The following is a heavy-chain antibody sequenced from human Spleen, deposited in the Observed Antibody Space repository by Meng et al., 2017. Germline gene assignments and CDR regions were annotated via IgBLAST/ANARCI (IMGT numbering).Heavy chain of an antibody. CDR3: ARGLLLAALRN. J-gene: IGHJ4*02. Sequence: QVKLKQWGEGLLKPSETLSLTCAVYGGSFSGYYWSWIRQPPGKGLEWIGEINHSGSTNYNPSLKSRVPISVDTSKNQFSLKLSSVTAADTAVYYCARGLLLAALRNWGQGTLVTVSS. CDR1: GGSFSGYY. V-gene: IGHV4-34*01. CDR2: INHSGST. D-gene: IGHD6-6*01.